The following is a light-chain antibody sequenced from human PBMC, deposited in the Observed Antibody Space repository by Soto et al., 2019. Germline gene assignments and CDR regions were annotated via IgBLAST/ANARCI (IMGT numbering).Light chain of an antibody. J-gene: IGKJ1*01. CDR2: GAS. CDR3: QHYGSSPWT. Sequence: EIVLTQSPGTLSLSPGERATLACRSSQSVSSTYVAWYQQKPGQAPRPLISGASSRAIGIPDRFSGSGSGTDFTLTISRLEPEDLAVYYCQHYGSSPWTFGQGTKVEIK. V-gene: IGKV3-20*01. CDR1: QSVSSTY.